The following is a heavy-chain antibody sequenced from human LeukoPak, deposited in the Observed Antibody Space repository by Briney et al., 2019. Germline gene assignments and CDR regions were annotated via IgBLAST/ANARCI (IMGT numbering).Heavy chain of an antibody. J-gene: IGHJ4*02. CDR2: INGRGHST. Sequence: EPGGSLRLSCAASGLPFSSYAMTWVRQAPGKGLEWVSGINGRGHSTYYADSVKGRFTISRDNSKNTLYLQMNSLRAEDTAVYYCATVGIKFNILGTIGPHFDSWGQGTLVTVSS. D-gene: IGHD2-2*01. CDR3: ATVGIKFNILGTIGPHFDS. V-gene: IGHV3-23*01. CDR1: GLPFSSYA.